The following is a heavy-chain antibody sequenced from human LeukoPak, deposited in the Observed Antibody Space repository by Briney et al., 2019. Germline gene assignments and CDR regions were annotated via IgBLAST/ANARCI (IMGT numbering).Heavy chain of an antibody. CDR3: ARLISRGYSGYDTDDY. D-gene: IGHD5-12*01. J-gene: IGHJ4*02. Sequence: GGSLRLSCAASGFTVSSNYMSWVRQAPGKGLEWVSVIYSGGSTYYADSVKGRFTISRDNSKNTLYLQMNSLRAEDTAVYYCARLISRGYSGYDTDDYWGQGTLVTVSS. CDR2: IYSGGST. V-gene: IGHV3-66*02. CDR1: GFTVSSNY.